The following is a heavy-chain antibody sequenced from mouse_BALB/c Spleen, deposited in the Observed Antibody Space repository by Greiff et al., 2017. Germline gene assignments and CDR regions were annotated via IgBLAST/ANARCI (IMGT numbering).Heavy chain of an antibody. D-gene: IGHD3-1*01. CDR1: GFSLTSYG. CDR3: ARGSFSGYVAY. V-gene: IGHV2-9*02. CDR2: IWAGGST. Sequence: VKLVESGPGLVAPSQSLSITCTVSGFSLTSYGVHWVRQPPGKGLEWLGVIWAGGSTNYNSALMSRLSISKDNSKSQVFLKMNSLQTDDTAMYYCARGSFSGYVAYWGQGTLVTVSA. J-gene: IGHJ3*01.